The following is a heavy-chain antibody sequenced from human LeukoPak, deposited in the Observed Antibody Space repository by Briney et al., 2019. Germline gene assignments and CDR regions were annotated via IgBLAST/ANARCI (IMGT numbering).Heavy chain of an antibody. CDR3: ARVNLGAAFGGAIDY. V-gene: IGHV1-2*02. CDR2: INPNSGGT. Sequence: ASVKVSCKASGYTFTGYYMHWVRQAPGQGLEWMGWINPNSGGTNYAQKFQGRVTMTRDTSISTAYMELSRLRSDGTAVYYCARVNLGAAFGGAIDYWGQGTLVTVSS. J-gene: IGHJ4*02. CDR1: GYTFTGYY. D-gene: IGHD3-16*01.